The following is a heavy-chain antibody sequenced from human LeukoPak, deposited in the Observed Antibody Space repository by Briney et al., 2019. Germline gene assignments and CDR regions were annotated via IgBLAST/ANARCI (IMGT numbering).Heavy chain of an antibody. D-gene: IGHD2/OR15-2a*01. Sequence: ASVKVSCKASGYTFTGYYMHWVRQAPGQGLEGTGWINPNSGGTNYAQKFQGRVTMTRDTSISTAYMELSRLRSDDTAVYYCARDYYSGYRNWFDPWGQGTLVTVSS. CDR2: INPNSGGT. CDR3: ARDYYSGYRNWFDP. CDR1: GYTFTGYY. V-gene: IGHV1-2*02. J-gene: IGHJ5*02.